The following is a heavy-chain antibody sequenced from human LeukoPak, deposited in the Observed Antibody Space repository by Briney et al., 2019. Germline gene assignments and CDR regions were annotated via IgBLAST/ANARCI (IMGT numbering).Heavy chain of an antibody. J-gene: IGHJ3*02. CDR2: ISAYNGNT. V-gene: IGHV1-18*01. CDR1: GYTFTSYG. CDR3: ARDLDILTGYYKNAFDI. D-gene: IGHD3-9*01. Sequence: ASVKVSCKASGYTFTSYGISWVRQAPGQGLEWMGWISAYNGNTNYAQKLQGRVTMTTDTSTSTAYMELRSLRSDDTAVYYCARDLDILTGYYKNAFDIWGQGTMVTVSS.